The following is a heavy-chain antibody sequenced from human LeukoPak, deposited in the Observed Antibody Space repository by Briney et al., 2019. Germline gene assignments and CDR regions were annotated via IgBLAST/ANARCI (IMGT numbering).Heavy chain of an antibody. CDR1: GDSVSSSTVT. Sequence: SQTLSHTCVISGDSVSSSTVTWNWIRQSPSRGLEWLGRTYYRSKWYNDYAVSVKSRITINPDTSKNQFSLQLNSVTPEDTAIYYCPRASVATSYWAFDYWGRGTLVTVSS. CDR3: PRASVATSYWAFDY. V-gene: IGHV6-1*01. CDR2: TYYRSKWYN. J-gene: IGHJ4*02. D-gene: IGHD5-12*01.